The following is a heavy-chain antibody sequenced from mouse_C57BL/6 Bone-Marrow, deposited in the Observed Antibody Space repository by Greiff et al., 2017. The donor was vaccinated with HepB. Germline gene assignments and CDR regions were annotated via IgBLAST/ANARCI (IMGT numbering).Heavy chain of an antibody. Sequence: EVKLVESGGGLVQPGGSLSLSCAASGFTFTDYYMSWVRQPPGKALEWLGFIRNKANGYTTEYSASVKGRFTISRDNSQSILYLQMNALRAEDSATYYCARYYYGSSYVDYRGQGTTLTVSS. V-gene: IGHV7-3*01. J-gene: IGHJ2*01. CDR2: IRNKANGYTT. CDR3: ARYYYGSSYVDY. D-gene: IGHD1-1*01. CDR1: GFTFTDYY.